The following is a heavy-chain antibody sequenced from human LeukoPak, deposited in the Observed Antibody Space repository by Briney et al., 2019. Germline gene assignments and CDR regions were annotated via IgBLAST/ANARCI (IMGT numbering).Heavy chain of an antibody. J-gene: IGHJ4*02. D-gene: IGHD6-19*01. V-gene: IGHV5-51*01. CDR3: ARLRTAPSSGWSRGYFDY. CDR2: IYPGDSDT. CDR1: GYSFTSYW. Sequence: GESLKISCKGSGYSFTSYWIGWVRQMPGKGLEWMGIIYPGDSDTRYSPSFQGQVTISADKSISTAYLQWSSLKASDTAMYYCARLRTAPSSGWSRGYFDYWGQGSLVTVSS.